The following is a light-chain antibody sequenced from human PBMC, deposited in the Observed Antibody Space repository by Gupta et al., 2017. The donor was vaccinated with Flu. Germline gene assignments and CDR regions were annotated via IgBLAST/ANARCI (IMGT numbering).Light chain of an antibody. CDR3: QQSDSTHTWT. CDR2: AAS. J-gene: IGKJ1*01. Sequence: IQMTQSPSSLSASVGDRVTITCRASQSISSYLNWYQQKPGKDPKLLIYAASSLQSGVPSRISGSGSGTDLTLTISSMQHADYATDDCQQSDSTHTWTFGQGTRVEIK. CDR1: QSISSY. V-gene: IGKV1-39*01.